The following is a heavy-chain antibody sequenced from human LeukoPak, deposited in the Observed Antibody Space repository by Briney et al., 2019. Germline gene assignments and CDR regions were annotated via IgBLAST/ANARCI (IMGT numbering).Heavy chain of an antibody. Sequence: SETLSLTCAVSGGSISSSMWWSWVRQPPGKGLEWIAEIYCSGSTSYNPSLKSRVTISVDKSKNQFSLRLSSVTAADTAVYYCARVSYSSGWYDDYFDYWGQGTLVTVSS. V-gene: IGHV4-4*02. CDR1: GGSISSSMW. J-gene: IGHJ4*02. CDR3: ARVSYSSGWYDDYFDY. D-gene: IGHD6-19*01. CDR2: IYCSGST.